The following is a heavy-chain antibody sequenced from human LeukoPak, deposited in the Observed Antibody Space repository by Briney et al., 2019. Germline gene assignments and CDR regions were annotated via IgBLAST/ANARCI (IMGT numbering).Heavy chain of an antibody. V-gene: IGHV4-38-2*02. CDR2: SGST. CDR1: GYSISSGYY. D-gene: IGHD6-19*01. J-gene: IGHJ6*03. Sequence: SETLSLTCTVSGYSISSGYYWGWIRPPPGKGLEWIGSGSTYYNPSLKSRVTISVDTSKNQFSLKLSSVTAADTAVYYCARHDVRIAVAPTDYYMDVWGRGTTVTVSS. CDR3: ARHDVRIAVAPTDYYMDV.